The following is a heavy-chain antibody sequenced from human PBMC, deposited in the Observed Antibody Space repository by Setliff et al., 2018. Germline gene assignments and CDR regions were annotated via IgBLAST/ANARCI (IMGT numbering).Heavy chain of an antibody. Sequence: SETLSLTCSVTGDSMSNFFWSWIRQPPGKGLEWIGYYRSGSTNYSPSLKSRVTVSADRSRNQFSLKLTSVTAADTAVYFCARSLGSGSYYNSRPFYSDYWGQGTLVTVSS. D-gene: IGHD3-10*01. CDR1: GDSMSNFF. J-gene: IGHJ4*02. CDR3: ARSLGSGSYYNSRPFYSDY. CDR2: YRSGST. V-gene: IGHV4-4*08.